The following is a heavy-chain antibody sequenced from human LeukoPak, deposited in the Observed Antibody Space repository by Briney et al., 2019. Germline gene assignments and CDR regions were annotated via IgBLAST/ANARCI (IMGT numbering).Heavy chain of an antibody. CDR3: ARQYYAILTSYYNFDY. CDR2: INPNSGGT. D-gene: IGHD3-9*01. CDR1: GYTFTGYY. V-gene: IGHV1-2*04. Sequence: ASVKVSRKASGYTFTGYYMHWVRQAPGQGLEWMGWINPNSGGTNYAQKFQGWVTMTRDTSISTAYMELSRLRSDDTAVYYCARQYYAILTSYYNFDYWGQGTLVTVSS. J-gene: IGHJ4*02.